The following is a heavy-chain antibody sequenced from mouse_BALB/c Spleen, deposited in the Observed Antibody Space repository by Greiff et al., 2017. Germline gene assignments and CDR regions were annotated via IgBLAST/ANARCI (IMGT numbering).Heavy chain of an antibody. V-gene: IGHV5-9-4*01. CDR3: ARAVYPRYFDV. CDR1: GFTFSSYA. D-gene: IGHD1-1*01. Sequence: EVKLVESGGGLVKPGGSLKLSCAASGFTFSSYAMSWVRQSPEKRLEWVAEISSGGSYTYYPDTVTGRFTISRDNAKNTLYLEMSSLRSEDTAMYYCARAVYPRYFDVWGAGTTVTVSS. J-gene: IGHJ1*01. CDR2: ISSGGSYT.